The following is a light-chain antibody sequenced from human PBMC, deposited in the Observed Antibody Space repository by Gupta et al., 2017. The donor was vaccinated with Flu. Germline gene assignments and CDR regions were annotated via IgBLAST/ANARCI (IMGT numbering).Light chain of an antibody. J-gene: IGLJ3*02. CDR3: CTSDASLSAGGV. CDR1: PSNIGNNY. CDR2: ENN. Sequence: TISCSGGPSNIGNNYVSWYQPFPGTAPTLLIYENNKRPSGIPARFSGSKSGASATLGITGLQTGDEADYYCCTSDASLSAGGVFGRGTKLTVL. V-gene: IGLV1-51*02.